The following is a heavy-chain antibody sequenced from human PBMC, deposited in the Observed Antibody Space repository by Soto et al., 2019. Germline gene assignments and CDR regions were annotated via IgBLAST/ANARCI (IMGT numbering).Heavy chain of an antibody. Sequence: PSETLSLTCTVSGGSISSGDYYWSWIRQPPGKGLEWIGYIYYSGSTYYNPSPKSRVTISVDTSKNQFSLKLSSVTAADTAVYYCARDRQGYCSGGSCYSDYYGMDVWGQGTTVTVSS. V-gene: IGHV4-30-4*01. CDR2: IYYSGST. D-gene: IGHD2-15*01. J-gene: IGHJ6*02. CDR1: GGSISSGDYY. CDR3: ARDRQGYCSGGSCYSDYYGMDV.